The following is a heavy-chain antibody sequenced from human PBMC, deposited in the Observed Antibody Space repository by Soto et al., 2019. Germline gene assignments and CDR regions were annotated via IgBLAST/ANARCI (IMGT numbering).Heavy chain of an antibody. CDR2: INAGNGNT. V-gene: IGHV1-3*01. Sequence: QVQLVQSGAEVKKPGASVKVSCKASGYTFTSYAMHWVRQAPGQRLEWMGWINAGNGNTKYSQKFQGRVTITRDTSASTAYMELSSLRSEDTAVYYCAIGIAAAISEVGYWGQGTLVTVSS. D-gene: IGHD6-13*01. CDR3: AIGIAAAISEVGY. CDR1: GYTFTSYA. J-gene: IGHJ4*02.